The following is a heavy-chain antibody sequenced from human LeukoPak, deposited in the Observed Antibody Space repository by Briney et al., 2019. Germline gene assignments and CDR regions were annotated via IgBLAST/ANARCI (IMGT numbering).Heavy chain of an antibody. Sequence: PGGSLRLFCAASGFTFSSSDMSWVRQAPGKGLEWVSDISGSGGGTDYADSVKGRFTISRDNSKNTLFLQMNSLRAEDTAVYYCAKDLVGPKGPFDYWGQGTLATVSS. CDR3: AKDLVGPKGPFDY. CDR1: GFTFSSSD. CDR2: ISGSGGGT. J-gene: IGHJ4*02. D-gene: IGHD1-26*01. V-gene: IGHV3-23*01.